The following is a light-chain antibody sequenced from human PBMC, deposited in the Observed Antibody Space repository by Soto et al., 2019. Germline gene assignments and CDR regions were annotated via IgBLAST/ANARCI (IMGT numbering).Light chain of an antibody. CDR3: AAWDDSLSGSYV. J-gene: IGLJ1*01. CDR1: SSNIGSNY. Sequence: SVLTQPPSASGTPGQRVTISCSGSSSNIGSNYVYWYQQLPGTAPKLLIYRNNQRHSGVPDRFSGSKSGTSASLAISGLRSEDEADYYCAAWDDSLSGSYVFGTGTKVTVL. V-gene: IGLV1-47*01. CDR2: RNN.